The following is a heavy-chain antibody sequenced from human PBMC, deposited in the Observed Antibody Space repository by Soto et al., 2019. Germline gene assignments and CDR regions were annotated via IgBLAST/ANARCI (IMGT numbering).Heavy chain of an antibody. CDR3: ARGRNLEYSSLVFEY. Sequence: QVQLQESGPGLVKPSGTLSLTCAVSGGSISSNNWWSWVRQPPGKGLEWIGEIYYSGSTNYNSSLKSRVTYSVDKSKNQFSLQLRSVTAADTAVYYCARGRNLEYSSLVFEYWGQGTLVTVSS. J-gene: IGHJ4*02. CDR1: GGSISSNNW. V-gene: IGHV4-4*02. CDR2: IYYSGST. D-gene: IGHD6-13*01.